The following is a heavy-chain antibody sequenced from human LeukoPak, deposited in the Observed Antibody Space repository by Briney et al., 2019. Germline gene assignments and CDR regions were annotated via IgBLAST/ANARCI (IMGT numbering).Heavy chain of an antibody. J-gene: IGHJ4*02. Sequence: GGSLRLSCAASGFTLDSHGMTWVRQAPGKGLEWVSGLNWNGGSTGYADSLQGRFTISRDNAKHSLYLQMTSLRAEDTALYYCARTRSSGGYSGADYWGQGTLVTVSS. CDR3: ARTRSSGGYSGADY. CDR1: GFTLDSHG. CDR2: LNWNGGST. V-gene: IGHV3-20*04. D-gene: IGHD1-26*01.